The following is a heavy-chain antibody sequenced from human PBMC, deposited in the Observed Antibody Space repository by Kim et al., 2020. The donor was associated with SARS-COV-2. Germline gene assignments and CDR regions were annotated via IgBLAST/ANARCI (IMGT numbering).Heavy chain of an antibody. CDR2: ISYSGRT. CDR3: ARGIFGVVIIPYYYYYMDV. D-gene: IGHD3-3*01. CDR1: GGSISSNDYY. J-gene: IGHJ6*03. V-gene: IGHV4-39*01. Sequence: SENLSLTCTVSGGSISSNDYYWDWIRQPPGKGLEWIGSISYSGRTYYNPSLKSRVTISVDTSKNQISLKLSSVTAADTGVYYCARGIFGVVIIPYYYYYMDVWGKGTTVTVSS.